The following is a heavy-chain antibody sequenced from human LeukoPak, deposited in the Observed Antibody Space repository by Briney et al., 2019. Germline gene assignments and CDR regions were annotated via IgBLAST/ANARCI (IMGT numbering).Heavy chain of an antibody. Sequence: SETLSLTCTVSGDSISSSTYYWAWIRQPPGKGLEWIGSIYYSGTTYYNPSLKSRVTILVDTSRDQFSLKLSSVTAADTAVYYCARETYSSSWYYYYMDVWGKGTTVTVSS. V-gene: IGHV4-39*07. J-gene: IGHJ6*03. D-gene: IGHD6-13*01. CDR1: GDSISSSTYY. CDR2: IYYSGTT. CDR3: ARETYSSSWYYYYMDV.